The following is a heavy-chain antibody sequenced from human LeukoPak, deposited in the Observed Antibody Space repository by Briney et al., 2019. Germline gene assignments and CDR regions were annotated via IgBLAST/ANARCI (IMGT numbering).Heavy chain of an antibody. CDR3: TKLARAPRDFDY. D-gene: IGHD3-10*01. CDR2: KSKIDGGTT. Sequence: PGGSLRLSCAASVFTFSNASMSWVRQAPGKGLEWVGRKSKIDGGTTHYAAPVKGRFTISRDDSKNTLYLQMNSLKTEDTAVYYCTKLARAPRDFDYWGQGTLVTVSS. CDR1: VFTFSNAS. V-gene: IGHV3-15*01. J-gene: IGHJ4*01.